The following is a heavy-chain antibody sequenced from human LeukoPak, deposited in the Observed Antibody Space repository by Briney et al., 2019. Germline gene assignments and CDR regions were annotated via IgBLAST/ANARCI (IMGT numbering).Heavy chain of an antibody. J-gene: IGHJ4*02. D-gene: IGHD1-1*01. CDR3: ARVGYKWYDDGVDY. V-gene: IGHV3-7*01. CDR2: INEDGSEA. CDR1: EFTFSSYY. Sequence: PGGSLRLSCAGSEFTFSSYYMSWVRQAPGKGLEWVANINEDGSEAGYLDSVKGRFTISRDNAKNSVHLQMNSLRADDAAVYYCARVGYKWYDDGVDYWGQGTLVTVSS.